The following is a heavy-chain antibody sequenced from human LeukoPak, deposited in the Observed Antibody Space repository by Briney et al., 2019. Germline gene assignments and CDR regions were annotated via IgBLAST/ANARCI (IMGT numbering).Heavy chain of an antibody. CDR3: AREGSGASFVDY. D-gene: IGHD2-15*01. J-gene: IGHJ4*02. Sequence: SETLSLTCTVSGGSISSYYWSWIRQPPGKGLEWIGYIYYSGSTNYNPSLKSRVTISVDTSKNQFSLKLSSVTAADTAVYYCAREGSGASFVDYWGQGTLVTVSS. CDR1: GGSISSYY. V-gene: IGHV4-59*08. CDR2: IYYSGST.